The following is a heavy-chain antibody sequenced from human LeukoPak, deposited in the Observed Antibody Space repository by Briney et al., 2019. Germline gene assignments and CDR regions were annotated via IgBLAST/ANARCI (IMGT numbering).Heavy chain of an antibody. Sequence: ASVKVSCKASGYTFTGYHMHWVRQAPGQGLEWMGRINPNSGDTNYAQKFQGRVTMTRDTSISTAYMELSRLRSDDTAVYYCARDLSGTPFDYWGQGTLVTVSS. V-gene: IGHV1-2*06. CDR1: GYTFTGYH. D-gene: IGHD2-2*01. CDR2: INPNSGDT. J-gene: IGHJ4*02. CDR3: ARDLSGTPFDY.